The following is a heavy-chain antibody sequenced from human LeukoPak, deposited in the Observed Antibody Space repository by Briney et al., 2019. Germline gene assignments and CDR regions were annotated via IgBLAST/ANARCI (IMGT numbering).Heavy chain of an antibody. CDR3: ARRGNMSSHAFDI. Sequence: GGSLRLSCAASGFSFSDSYMSWIRQAPGQGLEWLSYIKSSDTSTFYADSVKGRFTVSRDNAKNSLYLQMNSLRAEDTAVYYCARRGNMSSHAFDIWAKGQWSPSLQ. D-gene: IGHD2/OR15-2a*01. V-gene: IGHV3-11*01. CDR1: GFSFSDSY. J-gene: IGHJ3*02. CDR2: IKSSDTST.